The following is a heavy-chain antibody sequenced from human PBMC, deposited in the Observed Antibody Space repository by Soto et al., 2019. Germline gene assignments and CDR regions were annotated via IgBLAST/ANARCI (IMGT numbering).Heavy chain of an antibody. V-gene: IGHV4-61*01. CDR3: ASHLYEGPLWSGYYDWFDP. Sequence: QVQLQESGPGLVKPSETLSLTCTVSGGSVSSGSYYWSWIRQPPGKGLEWIGYIYYSGSTNYNPSRKSRVTISVDTSRNQFSLKLSSVTAADTAVYYCASHLYEGPLWSGYYDWFDPWGQGTLVTVSS. D-gene: IGHD3-3*01. CDR2: IYYSGST. CDR1: GGSVSSGSYY. J-gene: IGHJ5*02.